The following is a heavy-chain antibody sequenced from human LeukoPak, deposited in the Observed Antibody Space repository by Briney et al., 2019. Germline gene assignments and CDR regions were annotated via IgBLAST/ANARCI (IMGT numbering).Heavy chain of an antibody. D-gene: IGHD2-21*01. J-gene: IGHJ4*02. CDR3: ARDDCGDTCYPGGY. CDR2: INAGNGDT. CDR1: RYTFTNYV. V-gene: IGHV1-3*01. Sequence: ASVKVSCKASRYTFTNYVVHWVRQAPGQRPEWMGWINAGNGDTKYSQNFQGRVTITRDTSASTAYMELSSLTSEDTALYYCARDDCGDTCYPGGYWGQGTLVTVSS.